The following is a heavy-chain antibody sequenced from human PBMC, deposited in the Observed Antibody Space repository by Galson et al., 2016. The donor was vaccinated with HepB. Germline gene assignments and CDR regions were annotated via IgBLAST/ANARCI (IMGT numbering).Heavy chain of an antibody. CDR3: AKDRRLLWFGEFNYYMDV. V-gene: IGHV3-30*18. J-gene: IGHJ6*03. Sequence: SLRLSCAASGFSFSNYGMHWVRQAPGKGLEWVAVMSYAGSNEYYADSVKGRFTISRDNSKNTLYLQMNSLRAEDTAVYYCAKDRRLLWFGEFNYYMDVRGKGTTVTVSS. CDR1: GFSFSNYG. D-gene: IGHD3-10*01. CDR2: MSYAGSNE.